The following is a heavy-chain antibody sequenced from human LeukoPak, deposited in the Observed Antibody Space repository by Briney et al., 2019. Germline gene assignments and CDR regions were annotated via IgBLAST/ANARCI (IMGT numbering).Heavy chain of an antibody. CDR3: ARGRQLLDAFDI. CDR2: ISSSSSYI. D-gene: IGHD5-18*01. Sequence: PGGSLRLSCAASGFTFSSYSMNWVRQAPGKGLGWVSSISSSSSYIYYADSVKSRFTISRDNAKNSLYLQMNSLRAEDTAVYYCARGRQLLDAFDIWGQGTMVTVSS. J-gene: IGHJ3*02. V-gene: IGHV3-21*01. CDR1: GFTFSSYS.